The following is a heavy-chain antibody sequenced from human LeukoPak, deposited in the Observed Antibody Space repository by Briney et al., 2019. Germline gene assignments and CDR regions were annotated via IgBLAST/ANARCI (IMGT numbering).Heavy chain of an antibody. V-gene: IGHV5-51*01. J-gene: IGHJ6*02. CDR1: GYTFTTYW. CDR3: ARRPYSYGLDV. D-gene: IGHD3-16*01. CDR2: IYPSDSDT. Sequence: TGESLKISCKGSGYTFTTYWIGWVRQMPGKGLEWMGIIYPSDSDTRYSPSFQGQVTISVDKSINTAYLQWSNLRATDTAIYYCARRPYSYGLDVWGQGTAVTVSS.